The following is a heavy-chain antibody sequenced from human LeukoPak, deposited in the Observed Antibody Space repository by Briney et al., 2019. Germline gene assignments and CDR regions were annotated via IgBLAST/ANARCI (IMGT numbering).Heavy chain of an antibody. CDR2: ISSSSSYI. D-gene: IGHD6-13*01. V-gene: IGHV3-21*01. Sequence: GGSLRLSCAASGFTFSSYSMNWVRRAPGKGLEWVSSISSSSSYIYYADSVKGRFTISRDNAKNSLYLQMNSLRAEDTAVYYCARDFSSSWYSPGSAFDIWGQGTMVTVPS. CDR1: GFTFSSYS. J-gene: IGHJ3*02. CDR3: ARDFSSSWYSPGSAFDI.